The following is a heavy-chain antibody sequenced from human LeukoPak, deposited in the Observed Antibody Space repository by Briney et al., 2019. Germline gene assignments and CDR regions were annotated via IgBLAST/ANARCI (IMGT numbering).Heavy chain of an antibody. CDR1: GGSISSYY. D-gene: IGHD3-3*01. CDR2: IYYSGST. V-gene: IGHV4-59*01. CDR3: ASGFWSGYMNY. Sequence: KSSETLSLTCTVSGGSISSYYWSWIRQPPGKGLEWIGYIYYSGSTNYNPSLKSRVTISVDTSKNQFSLKLSSVTAADTAVYYCASGFWSGYMNYWGQGTLVTVSS. J-gene: IGHJ4*02.